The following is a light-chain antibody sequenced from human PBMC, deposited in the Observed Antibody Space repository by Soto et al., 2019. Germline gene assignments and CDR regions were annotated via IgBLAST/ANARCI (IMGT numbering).Light chain of an antibody. J-gene: IGKJ2*01. V-gene: IGKV2-28*01. CDR3: SQAVEDPNT. CDR1: RSLLHSSGHNY. Sequence: DIVMTQSPLSLPVTPGEPASISCRSSRSLLHSSGHNYLDWYVDKPGQSPQLLVSSGSIRTSEVSNRFSGSAAGSDCTLTSSTVDAEDVGVYYWSQAVEDPNTFGQGTKLEIK. CDR2: SGS.